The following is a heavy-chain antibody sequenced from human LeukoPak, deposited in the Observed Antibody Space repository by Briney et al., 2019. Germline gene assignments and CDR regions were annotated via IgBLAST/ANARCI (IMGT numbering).Heavy chain of an antibody. D-gene: IGHD6-19*01. CDR2: IYYSGST. CDR1: GGSISSGDYY. J-gene: IGHJ4*02. Sequence: PSQTLSLTCTVSGGSISSGDYYWSRIRQPPGKGLEWIGYIYYSGSTYYNPSLKSRVTISVDTSKNQFSLKLSSVTAADTAVYYCAREGDSSGWLDYWGQGTLVTVSS. V-gene: IGHV4-30-4*01. CDR3: AREGDSSGWLDY.